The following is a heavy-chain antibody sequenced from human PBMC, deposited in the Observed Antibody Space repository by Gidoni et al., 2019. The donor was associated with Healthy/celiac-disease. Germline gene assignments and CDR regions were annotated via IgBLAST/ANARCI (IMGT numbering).Heavy chain of an antibody. CDR2: IDPSDSYT. D-gene: IGHD6-19*01. CDR3: ARLDSSGWYGGLGWFDP. J-gene: IGHJ5*02. CDR1: GYSFTSSW. V-gene: IGHV5-10-1*03. Sequence: EVPLVQSGAEVQKPGESQRISCKVSGYSFTSSWISWVRQRPGKGLEWMGRIDPSDSYTNYSPSFQGHVTISADKSISTAYLQWSSLKASDTAMYYCARLDSSGWYGGLGWFDPWGQGTLVTVSS.